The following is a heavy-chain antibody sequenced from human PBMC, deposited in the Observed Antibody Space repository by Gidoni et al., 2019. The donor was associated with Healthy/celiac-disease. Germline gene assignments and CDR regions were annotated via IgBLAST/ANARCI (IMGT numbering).Heavy chain of an antibody. CDR1: GFSLSTSGVG. J-gene: IGHJ5*02. Sequence: QITLKESGPTLVKPTQTLTLTCPFSGFSLSTSGVGVGWIRQPPGKALEWLALIYLDDDKRYSPSLKSRLTITKDTSKNQVVLTMTNMDPVDTATYYCAHIRGGYSYGPKPRFFDPWGQGTLVTVSS. CDR3: AHIRGGYSYGPKPRFFDP. CDR2: IYLDDDK. V-gene: IGHV2-5*02. D-gene: IGHD5-18*01.